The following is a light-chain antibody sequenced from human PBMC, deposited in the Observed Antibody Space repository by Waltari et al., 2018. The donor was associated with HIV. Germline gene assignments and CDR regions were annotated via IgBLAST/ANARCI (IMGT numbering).Light chain of an antibody. Sequence: QSALTQPASVSGSRGQSITISCTGTSSDVGRYNLVPWYQQHPGKAPKRMIYEGSKRPSGVSNRFSGSKSGNTASLTISGLQTEDEADYYCCSYAGNREIFGGGTKLTVL. CDR3: CSYAGNREI. CDR1: SSDVGRYNL. J-gene: IGLJ2*01. V-gene: IGLV2-23*01. CDR2: EGS.